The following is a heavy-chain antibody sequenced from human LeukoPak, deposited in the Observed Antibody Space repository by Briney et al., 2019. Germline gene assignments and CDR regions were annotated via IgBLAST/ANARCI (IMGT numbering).Heavy chain of an antibody. V-gene: IGHV4-39*01. CDR1: GGSISSGNFF. D-gene: IGHD5-18*01. Sequence: PSETLSLTCTVSGGSISSGNFFWGWIRQPPGKGLEWIGSMYHTGTTSYNPSLKGRVTISVDTSKNQFSLKLNSVTAADTALYYCARSGYIYGADAFDIWGQGAVVTVSS. CDR3: ARSGYIYGADAFDI. J-gene: IGHJ3*02. CDR2: MYHTGTT.